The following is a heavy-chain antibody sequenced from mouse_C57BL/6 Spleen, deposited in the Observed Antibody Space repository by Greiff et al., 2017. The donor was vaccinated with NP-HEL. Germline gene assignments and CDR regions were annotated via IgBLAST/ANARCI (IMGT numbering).Heavy chain of an antibody. Sequence: VQLVESGAELARPGASVKLSCKASGYTFTSYGISWVKQRTGQGLEWIGEIYPRSGNTYYNEKFKGKATLTADKSSSTAYMELRSLTSEDSAVYFCAREGDEDGWYFDVWGTGTTVTVSS. J-gene: IGHJ1*03. D-gene: IGHD2-3*01. CDR2: IYPRSGNT. V-gene: IGHV1-81*01. CDR3: AREGDEDGWYFDV. CDR1: GYTFTSYG.